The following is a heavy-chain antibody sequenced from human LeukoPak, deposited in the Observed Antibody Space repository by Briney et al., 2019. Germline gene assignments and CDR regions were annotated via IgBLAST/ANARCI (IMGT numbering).Heavy chain of an antibody. Sequence: PSETLSLTCTVSGGSISSSSYYWGWIHQPPGKGLEWIGSIYYSGSTYYNPSLKSRVTISVDTSKNQFSLKLSSVTAADTAVYYCARGSGYSYQFDYWGQGTLVTVSS. D-gene: IGHD5-18*01. V-gene: IGHV4-39*07. CDR3: ARGSGYSYQFDY. J-gene: IGHJ4*02. CDR2: IYYSGST. CDR1: GGSISSSSYY.